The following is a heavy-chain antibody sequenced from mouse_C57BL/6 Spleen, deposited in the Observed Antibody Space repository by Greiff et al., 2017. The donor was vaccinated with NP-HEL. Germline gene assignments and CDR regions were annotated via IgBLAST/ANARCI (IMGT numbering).Heavy chain of an antibody. CDR2: IYPGSGST. Sequence: VQLQQPGAELVKPGASVKMSCKASGYTFTSYWITWVKQRPGQGLEWIGDIYPGSGSTNYNEKFKSKATLTVDTSSSTAYMQLSSLTSEDSAVYYCAGPYYSNYVRYFDVWGTGTTVTVSS. CDR1: GYTFTSYW. D-gene: IGHD2-5*01. CDR3: AGPYYSNYVRYFDV. J-gene: IGHJ1*03. V-gene: IGHV1-55*01.